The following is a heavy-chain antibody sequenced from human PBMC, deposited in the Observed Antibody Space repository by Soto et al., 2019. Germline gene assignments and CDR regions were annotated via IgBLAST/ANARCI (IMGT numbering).Heavy chain of an antibody. D-gene: IGHD3-22*01. J-gene: IGHJ4*02. CDR3: ARDYHYYDHALLDY. CDR1: GGSISSGDYY. Sequence: QVQLQESGPGLVKPSQTLSLTCTVSGGSISSGDYYWSWIRQPPGKGLEWIGNIYYSGSTYYNPSRQSRITXXVXTXXNQVSLKLSSVTAADTAVYYGARDYHYYDHALLDYWGQGTLITVSS. V-gene: IGHV4-30-4*01. CDR2: IYYSGST.